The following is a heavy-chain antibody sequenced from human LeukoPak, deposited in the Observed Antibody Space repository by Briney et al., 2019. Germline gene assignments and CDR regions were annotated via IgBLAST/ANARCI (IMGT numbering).Heavy chain of an antibody. Sequence: GGSLRLSCAASGFTFSSYWMSWVRQAQGKGLEWVANIKQDGSEKYYVDSVKGRFTISRDNAKNSLYLQMNSLGAEDTAVYYCATSNWNYYNYWGQGTLVTVSS. CDR1: GFTFSSYW. J-gene: IGHJ4*02. V-gene: IGHV3-7*05. D-gene: IGHD1-20*01. CDR3: ATSNWNYYNY. CDR2: IKQDGSEK.